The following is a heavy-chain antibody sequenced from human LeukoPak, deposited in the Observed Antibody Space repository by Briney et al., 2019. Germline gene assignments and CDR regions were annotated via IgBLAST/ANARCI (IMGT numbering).Heavy chain of an antibody. J-gene: IGHJ4*02. CDR1: GGSISSYY. D-gene: IGHD5-18*01. CDR3: ARRSDTAMALAIDY. Sequence: SETLSLTCTVSGGSISSYYWSWIRQPPGKGLEWIGYIYYSGSTNYNPSLKSRVTISVDTSKNQFSLRLSSVTAADTAVYYCARRSDTAMALAIDYWGQGTLATVSS. V-gene: IGHV4-59*08. CDR2: IYYSGST.